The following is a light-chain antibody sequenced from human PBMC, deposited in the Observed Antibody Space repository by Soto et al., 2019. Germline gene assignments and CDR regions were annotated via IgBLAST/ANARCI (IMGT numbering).Light chain of an antibody. V-gene: IGKV3-15*01. Sequence: EIVMTQSPATLSVSPGERATLSCRASQSVSSNLAWYQQKPGQAPRLLIYGAFTRATGIPARFSGSGSGTEFTLTISSLQSEVFAIYYCQQYKNWPPLTFGGGTKVEIK. CDR2: GAF. CDR1: QSVSSN. CDR3: QQYKNWPPLT. J-gene: IGKJ4*01.